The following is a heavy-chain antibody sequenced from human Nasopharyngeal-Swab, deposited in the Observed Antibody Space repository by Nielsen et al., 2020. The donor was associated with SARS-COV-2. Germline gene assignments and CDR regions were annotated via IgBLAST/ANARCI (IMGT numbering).Heavy chain of an antibody. D-gene: IGHD1-26*01. CDR1: GFTFSSYS. Sequence: GGSLRLSCAASGFTFSSYSMNWVRQAPGKGLEWVSSISSSSSYIYYADSVKGRSTISRDNVKNSLHLQMNSLRAEDTAVYYCARDGGATIFDYWGQGTLVTVSS. V-gene: IGHV3-21*01. CDR3: ARDGGATIFDY. CDR2: ISSSSSYI. J-gene: IGHJ4*02.